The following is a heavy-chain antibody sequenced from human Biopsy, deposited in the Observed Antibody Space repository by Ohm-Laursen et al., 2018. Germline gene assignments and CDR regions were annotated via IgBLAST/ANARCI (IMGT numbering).Heavy chain of an antibody. CDR1: GYTFTGQY. CDR2: INPHSGTT. V-gene: IGHV1-2*02. J-gene: IGHJ1*01. D-gene: IGHD2-15*01. Sequence: ASSVKVSCKASGYTFTGQYLHWVRQVPGRGLEWMGWINPHSGTTKFAQDFQGRVTMTRDTSITTAYMELRRLRSDDTAVYYCAKGQDLRGGAEYFQHWGQGALVTVSS. CDR3: AKGQDLRGGAEYFQH.